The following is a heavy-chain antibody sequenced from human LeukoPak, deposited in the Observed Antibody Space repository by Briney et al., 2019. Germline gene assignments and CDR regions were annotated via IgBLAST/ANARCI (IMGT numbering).Heavy chain of an antibody. V-gene: IGHV4-59*01. CDR2: IKTSGSA. CDR3: ARGYCANSTCYNFDY. J-gene: IGHJ4*02. CDR1: GGSISNYF. Sequence: SETLSLTCTVSGGSISNYFWNWIRQPPGKGLEWIGYIKTSGSAYCNPSLKSRVTVSVDTSKNQFALKLSSVTAADTAVYYCARGYCANSTCYNFDYWGQGTLVTVSS. D-gene: IGHD2-8*01.